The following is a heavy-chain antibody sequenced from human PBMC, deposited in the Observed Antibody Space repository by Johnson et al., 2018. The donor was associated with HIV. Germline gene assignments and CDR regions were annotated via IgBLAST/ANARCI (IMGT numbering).Heavy chain of an antibody. D-gene: IGHD6-25*01. CDR2: IKQDGSEK. CDR1: GFTFSSYW. CDR3: ARAPPGGAFDI. J-gene: IGHJ3*02. V-gene: IGHV3-7*01. Sequence: VQLVESGGGLVQPGGSLRLSCAASGFTFSSYWMSWVRQAPGKGLEWVANIKQDGSEKYYVDSVKGRFTISRDNAKNTLYLQMNSLRAEDTAVYYCARAPPGGAFDIWGQGTMVTVSS.